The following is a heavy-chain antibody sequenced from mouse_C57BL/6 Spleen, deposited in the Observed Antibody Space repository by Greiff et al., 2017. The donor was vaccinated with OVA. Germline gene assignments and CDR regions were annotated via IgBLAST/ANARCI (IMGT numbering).Heavy chain of an antibody. CDR3: ARSNSNYAMDY. J-gene: IGHJ4*01. V-gene: IGHV1-81*01. D-gene: IGHD2-5*01. CDR1: GYTFTSYG. Sequence: VQLQESGAELARPGASVKLSCKASGYTFTSYGISWVKQRTGQGLEWIGEIYPRSGNTYYNEKFKGKATLTADKSSSTAYMELRSLTSEDSAVYFCARSNSNYAMDYWGQGTSVTVSS. CDR2: IYPRSGNT.